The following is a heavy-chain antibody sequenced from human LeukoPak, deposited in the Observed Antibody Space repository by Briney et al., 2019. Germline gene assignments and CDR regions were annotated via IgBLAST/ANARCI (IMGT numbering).Heavy chain of an antibody. CDR3: ARVRYSSGWPNLDY. J-gene: IGHJ4*01. CDR1: GFTFSTYW. Sequence: RGSPRDSCAASGFTFSTYWMHWVRQAPGEGLVWVSRINGDGSSTSYGESVIGRFTISRDNAKNTLYLQMNSLRDEDTAVYYCARVRYSSGWPNLDYWGPGPRVIVSS. D-gene: IGHD6-19*01. V-gene: IGHV3-74*01. CDR2: INGDGSST.